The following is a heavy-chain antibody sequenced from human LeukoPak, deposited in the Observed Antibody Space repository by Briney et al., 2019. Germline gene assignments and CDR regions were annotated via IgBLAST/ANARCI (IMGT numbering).Heavy chain of an antibody. D-gene: IGHD2-15*01. CDR3: ARGYCSGGSCYTSWFDP. V-gene: IGHV4-59*01. Sequence: SETLSLTCTVSGGAISTFFWTWIRQPAGKGLEWIGYIYYSGSTNYNPSLKSRVTISVDTSKNQFSLKLSSVTAADTAVYYCARGYCSGGSCYTSWFDPWGQGTLVTVSS. CDR1: GGAISTFF. CDR2: IYYSGST. J-gene: IGHJ5*02.